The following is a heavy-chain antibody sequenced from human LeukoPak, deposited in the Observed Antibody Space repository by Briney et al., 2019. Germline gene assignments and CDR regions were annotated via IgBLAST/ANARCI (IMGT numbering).Heavy chain of an antibody. D-gene: IGHD3-10*01. CDR3: AKELHASGNYSFDY. V-gene: IGHV3-23*01. CDR1: GFTLSSCA. J-gene: IGHJ4*02. Sequence: PGGALRLSCAASGFTLSSCALSWVRQAPGKGLEWVSTVSVNGGATYYADSVKGRLTISRDNSKNTLYLQMNSLRAEDTAVYFCAKELHASGNYSFDYWGQGTLVTVSS. CDR2: VSVNGGAT.